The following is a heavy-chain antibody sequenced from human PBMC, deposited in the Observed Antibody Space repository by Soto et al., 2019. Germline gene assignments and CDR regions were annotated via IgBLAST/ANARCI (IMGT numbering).Heavy chain of an antibody. CDR3: AKDRVRAHRGSGYSFDY. J-gene: IGHJ4*02. D-gene: IGHD2-15*01. V-gene: IGHV3-23*01. Sequence: EVQLLESGGGLVQPGGSLRLYCAASGFTFSSYAMSWVRQAPGKGLEWVSASSGSGGSTYYADSVKGRFTISRDNSKNTLYLQMNSLRAEDTAVYYCAKDRVRAHRGSGYSFDYWGQGTLVTVSS. CDR1: GFTFSSYA. CDR2: SSGSGGST.